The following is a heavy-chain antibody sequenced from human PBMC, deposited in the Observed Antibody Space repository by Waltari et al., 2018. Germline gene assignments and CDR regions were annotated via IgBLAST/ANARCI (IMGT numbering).Heavy chain of an antibody. CDR3: ASEIISAEYFQY. CDR1: GGSISSYS. V-gene: IGHV4-59*01. Sequence: QVQLQESGPGLVKPSETLSLTCTVSGGSISSYSWSWIRQPPGKGLEWIGYIYYSGSTNYNPSLKSRVTISVDTSKNQFSLKLSSVTAADTAVYYCASEIISAEYFQYWGQGTLVTVSS. CDR2: IYYSGST. J-gene: IGHJ1*01.